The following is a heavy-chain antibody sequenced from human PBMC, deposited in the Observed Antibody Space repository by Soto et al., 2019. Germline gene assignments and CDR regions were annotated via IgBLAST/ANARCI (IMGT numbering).Heavy chain of an antibody. CDR3: ANVYYGSGSYRRGMDV. CDR2: ISGSGGST. Sequence: EVQLLESGGGLVQPGGSLRLSCAASGFTFSSYAMSWVRQAPGKGLEWVSAISGSGGSTYYADSVKGRFTISRDNSKNTLDLQMNSLRAEDTAVYYCANVYYGSGSYRRGMDVWGQGTTVTVSS. V-gene: IGHV3-23*01. J-gene: IGHJ6*02. D-gene: IGHD3-10*01. CDR1: GFTFSSYA.